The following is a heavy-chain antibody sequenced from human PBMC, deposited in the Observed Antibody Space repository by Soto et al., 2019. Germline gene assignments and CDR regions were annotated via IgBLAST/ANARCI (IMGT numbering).Heavy chain of an antibody. CDR2: FSIIGVST. J-gene: IGHJ4*02. CDR1: GFTFSSYA. Sequence: GGSLRLSCSASGFTFSSYAMHWVRQAPGKGFYYFSFFSIIGVSTYYADSVKVSFTISRDISKNILYFQMSSLRAEDTVVYYCVKLSEWELLRDFDYWGQGTLVTVSS. V-gene: IGHV3-64D*08. D-gene: IGHD1-26*01. CDR3: VKLSEWELLRDFDY.